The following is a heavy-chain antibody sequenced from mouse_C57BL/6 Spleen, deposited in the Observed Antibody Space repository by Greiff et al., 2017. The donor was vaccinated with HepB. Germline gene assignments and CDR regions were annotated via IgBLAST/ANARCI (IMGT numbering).Heavy chain of an antibody. J-gene: IGHJ4*01. CDR2: ISYDGSN. CDR3: ARVYYGSDY. V-gene: IGHV3-6*01. Sequence: EVHLVESGPGLVKPSQSLSLTCSVTGYSITSGYYWNWIRQFPGNKLEWMGYISYDGSNNYNPSLKNRISITRDTSKNQFFLKLNSVTTEDTATYYCARVYYGSDYWGQGTSVTVSS. CDR1: GYSITSGYY.